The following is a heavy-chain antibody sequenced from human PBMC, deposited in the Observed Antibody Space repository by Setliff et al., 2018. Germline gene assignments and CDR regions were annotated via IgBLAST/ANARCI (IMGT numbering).Heavy chain of an antibody. CDR1: GGSISSYY. CDR2: IHHSGIT. D-gene: IGHD3-3*01. V-gene: IGHV4-59*08. J-gene: IGHJ6*03. Sequence: SETLSLTCTVSGGSISSYYWGWIRQPPGKGLEWIGYIHHSGITYYNPSLKGRATLSIDASKKQFSLKLTSVTAADTAVYYCARMSGFLYMDVWGKGTTVTVSS. CDR3: ARMSGFLYMDV.